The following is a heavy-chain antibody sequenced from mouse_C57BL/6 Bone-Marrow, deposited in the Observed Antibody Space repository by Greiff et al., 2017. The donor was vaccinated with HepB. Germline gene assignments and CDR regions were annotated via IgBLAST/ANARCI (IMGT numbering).Heavy chain of an antibody. V-gene: IGHV5-6*02. CDR3: ARRTSTVVATDYAMDY. J-gene: IGHJ4*01. CDR1: GFTFSSYG. CDR2: ISSGGSYT. Sequence: EVKLVESGGDLVKPGGSLKLSCAASGFTFSSYGMSWVRQTPDKRLEWVATISSGGSYTYYPDSVKGRVTISRDNAKNTLDLQMSSLKSEDTAMYYCARRTSTVVATDYAMDYWGQGTSVTVSS. D-gene: IGHD1-1*01.